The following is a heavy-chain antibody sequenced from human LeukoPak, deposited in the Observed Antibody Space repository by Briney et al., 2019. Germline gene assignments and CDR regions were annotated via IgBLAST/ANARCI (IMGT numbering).Heavy chain of an antibody. J-gene: IGHJ4*02. D-gene: IGHD1-26*01. V-gene: IGHV1-46*01. CDR3: ARVVLRVGAKAPSYYFDY. CDR2: INPNSGGST. CDR1: GYTFTSYA. Sequence: GASVKVSCKASGYTFTSYAMNWVRQAPGQGLEWMGWINPNSGGSTSYAQKFQGRVTMTRDTSTSTVYMELSSLRSEDTAVYYCARVVLRVGAKAPSYYFDYWGQGTLVTVSS.